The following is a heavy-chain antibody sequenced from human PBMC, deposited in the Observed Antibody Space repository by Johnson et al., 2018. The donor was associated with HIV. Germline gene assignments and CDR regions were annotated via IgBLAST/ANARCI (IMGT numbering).Heavy chain of an antibody. CDR1: GFTFGNYA. CDR3: AKDWDIVLERPYAFDI. V-gene: IGHV3-33*03. Sequence: VESGGGVVQPERSLRLSCAASGFTFGNYAMHWVRQHPGEGLEWVAVIWSDGSNKYYAASVKGRFTVSRDNSKNSLYLQMNSLRAEDTAVYYCAKDWDIVLERPYAFDIWGQGTMVTVSS. J-gene: IGHJ3*02. CDR2: IWSDGSNK. D-gene: IGHD2-8*02.